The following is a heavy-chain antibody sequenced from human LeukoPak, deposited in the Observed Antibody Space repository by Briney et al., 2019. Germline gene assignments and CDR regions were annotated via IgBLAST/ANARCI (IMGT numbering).Heavy chain of an antibody. CDR1: GGSISSYY. CDR3: ASGDSSSGEGMGLFFY. CDR2: IYTSGST. Sequence: SETLSLTCTVSGGSISSYYWSWIRQPAGKGLEWIGRIYTSGSTNYNPSLKSRVTMSVDTSKNQFSLKLSSVTAGDTAIYYCASGDSSSGEGMGLFFYWGQGTLVTVSS. V-gene: IGHV4-4*07. D-gene: IGHD6-6*01. J-gene: IGHJ4*02.